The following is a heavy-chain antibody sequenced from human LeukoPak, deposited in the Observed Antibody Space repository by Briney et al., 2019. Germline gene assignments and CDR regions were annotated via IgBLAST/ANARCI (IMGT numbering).Heavy chain of an antibody. CDR2: ISYDGSNK. J-gene: IGHJ3*02. CDR3: ARVHLFAFDI. CDR1: GLTFSSYA. Sequence: AGGSLRLSCAASGLTFSSYAMHWVRQAPGKGLEWVAVISYDGSNKYYADSVKGRFTISRDNSKNTLYLPMNSLRADDTGVYYCARVHLFAFDIWGQGTMVTVSS. V-gene: IGHV3-30-3*01.